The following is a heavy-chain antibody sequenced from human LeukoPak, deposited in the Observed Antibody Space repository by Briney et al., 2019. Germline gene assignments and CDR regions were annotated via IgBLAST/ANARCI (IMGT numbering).Heavy chain of an antibody. Sequence: ASVKVSCKVSGYTLTELSTHWVRQAPGKGLEWMGGFDPEDGETIYAQKFQGRVTMTEDTSTDTAYMELSSLRSEDTAVYYCATGGWGYCSGGSCYFSHRWFDPWGQGTLVTVSS. CDR1: GYTLTELS. CDR3: ATGGWGYCSGGSCYFSHRWFDP. V-gene: IGHV1-24*01. CDR2: FDPEDGET. J-gene: IGHJ5*02. D-gene: IGHD2-15*01.